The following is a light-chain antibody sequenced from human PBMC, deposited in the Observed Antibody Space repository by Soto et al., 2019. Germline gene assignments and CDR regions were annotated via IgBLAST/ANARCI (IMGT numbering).Light chain of an antibody. CDR3: QQYYSTPPT. J-gene: IGKJ3*01. CDR1: QSVLYSSNNKNY. CDR2: WAS. Sequence: DIVMTQSPDSLAVSLGERATINCKSSQSVLYSSNNKNYLAWYQQKPGQPPKLLIYWASTRESGVPDRFSGSGSGTDFPLTISSLQAEDVAVYSCQQYYSTPPTLGPGTTVDIK. V-gene: IGKV4-1*01.